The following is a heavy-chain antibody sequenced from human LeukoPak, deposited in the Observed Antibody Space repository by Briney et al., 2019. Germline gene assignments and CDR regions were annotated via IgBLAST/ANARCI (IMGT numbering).Heavy chain of an antibody. Sequence: ASVKVSCKASGYTFTSYDINWVRQATGQGLEWMGWMNPNSGNTGYAQKFQGRVTMTRNTSISTAYMELSSLRSEDTAVYYCARGMKAHLWFGEFEPDYWGQGTLVTVSS. J-gene: IGHJ4*02. CDR3: ARGMKAHLWFGEFEPDY. CDR2: MNPNSGNT. D-gene: IGHD3-10*01. CDR1: GYTFTSYD. V-gene: IGHV1-8*01.